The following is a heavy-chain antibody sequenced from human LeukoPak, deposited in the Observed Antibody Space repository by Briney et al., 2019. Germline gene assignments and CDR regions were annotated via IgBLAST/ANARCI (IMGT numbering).Heavy chain of an antibody. CDR2: IRSKANSYAT. CDR1: GFTFSGSA. CDR3: TTESLAGVITRIFHADY. J-gene: IGHJ4*02. V-gene: IGHV3-73*01. D-gene: IGHD3-22*01. Sequence: PGGSLKLSCAASGFTFSGSAMHWVRQASGKGLEWVGRIRSKANSYATAYAASVKGRFTISRDDSKNTAYLQMNSLKTEDTAVYYCTTESLAGVITRIFHADYWGQGTLVTVSS.